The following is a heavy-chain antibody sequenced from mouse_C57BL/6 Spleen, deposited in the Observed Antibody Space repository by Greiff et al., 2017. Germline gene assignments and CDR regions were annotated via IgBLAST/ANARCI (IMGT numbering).Heavy chain of an antibody. CDR2: INPSTGGT. V-gene: IGHV1-42*01. Sequence: EVQGVESGPELVKPGASVKISCKASGYSFTGYYMNWVKQSPEKSLEWIGEINPSTGGTTYNQKFKAKATLTVDKSSSTAYMQLKSLTSEDSAVYYCARTGYGSSGYFDVWGTGTTVTVSS. CDR3: ARTGYGSSGYFDV. J-gene: IGHJ1*03. D-gene: IGHD1-1*01. CDR1: GYSFTGYY.